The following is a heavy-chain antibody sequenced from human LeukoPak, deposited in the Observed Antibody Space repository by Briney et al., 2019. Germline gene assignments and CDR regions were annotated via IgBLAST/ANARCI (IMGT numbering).Heavy chain of an antibody. Sequence: GESLKISCKGSGNSFTSYWIGLVRQMPGKGLELMGIIYSDDSDTRYSPSFKGQVTISADKSINTAYLQWSSLKASDTAMYYCARTSGLVGARTGWDYFDYWGQGTLVTVSS. D-gene: IGHD1-26*01. CDR3: ARTSGLVGARTGWDYFDY. CDR1: GNSFTSYW. V-gene: IGHV5-51*01. J-gene: IGHJ4*02. CDR2: IYSDDSDT.